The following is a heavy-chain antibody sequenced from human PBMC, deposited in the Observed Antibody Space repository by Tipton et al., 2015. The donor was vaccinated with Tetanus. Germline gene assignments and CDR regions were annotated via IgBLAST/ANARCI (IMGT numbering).Heavy chain of an antibody. J-gene: IGHJ4*02. CDR3: ARHYYDFWSGYLSYFDY. CDR1: GGSISSSSYY. D-gene: IGHD3-3*01. CDR2: IYYSGST. Sequence: TLSLTCTVSGGSISSSSYYWGWIRQPPGKGLEWIGSIYYSGSTYYNPSLKSRVTISVDTSKNQFSLKLSSVTAAGTAVYYCARHYYDFWSGYLSYFDYWGQGTLVTVSS. V-gene: IGHV4-39*01.